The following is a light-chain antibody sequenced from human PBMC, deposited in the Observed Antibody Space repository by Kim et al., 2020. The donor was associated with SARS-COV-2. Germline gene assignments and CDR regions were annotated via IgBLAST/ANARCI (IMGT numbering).Light chain of an antibody. Sequence: IVMTQSPATLSVSPGERVTLSCRASQSVKNNLAWYQQRPGQAPRLLIYGASTRATDISARFSGSGSGTEFTLTIRSLQSEDVAVYYWKKYKEWAHRTCGGGTKREIK. CDR1: QSVKNN. J-gene: IGKJ4*01. CDR3: KKYKEWAHRT. CDR2: GAS. V-gene: IGKV3-15*01.